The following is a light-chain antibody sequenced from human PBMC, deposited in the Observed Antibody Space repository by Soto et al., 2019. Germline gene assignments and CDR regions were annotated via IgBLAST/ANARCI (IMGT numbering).Light chain of an antibody. CDR3: QQYNNWPYT. CDR2: GAS. V-gene: IGKV3-15*01. CDR1: QSVSSN. J-gene: IGKJ2*01. Sequence: EIVMTQSPATLSVSPGERATLSCRASQSVSSNLAWYQQKPGQAPRLLIYGASTRATGIPARFSGSGSGTEFTLTISSLQSEDVAVYYCQQYNNWPYTFCQGTKLEIK.